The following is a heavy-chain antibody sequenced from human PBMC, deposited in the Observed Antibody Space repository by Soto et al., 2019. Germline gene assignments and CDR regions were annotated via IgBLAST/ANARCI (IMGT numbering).Heavy chain of an antibody. V-gene: IGHV3-35*01. CDR3: VRRYYDFWSGYYAFDI. J-gene: IGHJ3*02. CDR1: RFTFSNSD. CDR2: VSWNGSRP. Sequence: EVQLVESGGGLVQPGGSLRLSCAASRFTFSNSDVNWVHQAPGKGLEWVSGVSWNGSRPHYADSVKGRFIISRDNSRNTLYLQTNSLMAEDTAVDYCVRRYYDFWSGYYAFDIWGQGTMVTVSS. D-gene: IGHD3-3*01.